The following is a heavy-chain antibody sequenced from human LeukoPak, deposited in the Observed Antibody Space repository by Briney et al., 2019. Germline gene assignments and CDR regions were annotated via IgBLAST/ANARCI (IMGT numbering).Heavy chain of an antibody. V-gene: IGHV3-30*18. CDR1: GFTFSSYG. Sequence: GGSLRLSCAASGFTFSSYGMHWVRQAPGKGLEWVAVISYDGSNKYYADSVKGRFTISRDNSKNTLYLQMNSLRAEDTAVYYCAKDYLDYGDPDYWGQGTLVTVSS. J-gene: IGHJ4*02. CDR3: AKDYLDYGDPDY. D-gene: IGHD4-17*01. CDR2: ISYDGSNK.